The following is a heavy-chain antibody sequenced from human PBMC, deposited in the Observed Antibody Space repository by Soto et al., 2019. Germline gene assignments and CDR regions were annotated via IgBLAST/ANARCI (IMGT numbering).Heavy chain of an antibody. CDR3: ARRSSSSSYQGFDY. D-gene: IGHD6-6*01. V-gene: IGHV4-34*01. CDR1: GGSFSGYY. J-gene: IGHJ4*02. Sequence: PSETLSLTCAVYGGSFSGYYWSWIRQPPGKGLEWIGEINHSGSTNYNPSLKSRVTISVDTSKNQFSLKLSSVTAADTAVYYCARRSSSSSYQGFDYWGQGTLVTVSS. CDR2: INHSGST.